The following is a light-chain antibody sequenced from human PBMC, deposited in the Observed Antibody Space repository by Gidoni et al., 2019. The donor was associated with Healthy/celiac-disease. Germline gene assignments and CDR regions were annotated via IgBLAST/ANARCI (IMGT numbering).Light chain of an antibody. J-gene: IGKJ2*01. CDR2: WAS. CDR1: QSVLYSSNNKNY. V-gene: IGKV4-1*01. Sequence: DIVMTQSPDSLAASLGERATINCKSSQSVLYSSNNKNYLAWYQQKPGQPPKLLIYWASTRESGVPDRFSGSGSGTDFTLTISSLQAEDVAVYYCQQYYSTPYTFGQETKLEIK. CDR3: QQYYSTPYT.